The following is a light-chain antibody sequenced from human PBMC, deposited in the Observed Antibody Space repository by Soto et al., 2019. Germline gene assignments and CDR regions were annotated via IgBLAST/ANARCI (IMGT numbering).Light chain of an antibody. CDR2: RND. J-gene: IGLJ3*02. V-gene: IGLV1-47*01. CDR1: SSNIGSNY. Sequence: QSALTQPTSASGTPGQRVTISCSGSSSNIGSNYVYWYRQLPGTAPNVLIYRNDERPSGVPDRFSGSKSGSSASLAISGLRSEDEADYYCSAWDDSLSGPVFGRGTKLTVL. CDR3: SAWDDSLSGPV.